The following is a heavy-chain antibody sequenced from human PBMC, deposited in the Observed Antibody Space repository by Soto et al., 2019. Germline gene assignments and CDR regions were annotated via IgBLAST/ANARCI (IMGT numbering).Heavy chain of an antibody. V-gene: IGHV1-2*04. J-gene: IGHJ4*02. D-gene: IGHD3-22*01. CDR1: GYTFTGYY. CDR3: ARVRRSSGYYYGY. Sequence: ASVKVSCKASGYTFTGYYMHWVRQAPGQGLEWMGWINPNSGGTNYAQKFQGWVTMTRDTSTSTVYMELSSLRSEDTAVYYCARVRRSSGYYYGYWGQGTPVTVSS. CDR2: INPNSGGT.